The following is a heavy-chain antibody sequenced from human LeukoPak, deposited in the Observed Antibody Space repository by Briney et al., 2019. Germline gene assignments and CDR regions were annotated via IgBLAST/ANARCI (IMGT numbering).Heavy chain of an antibody. V-gene: IGHV3-30*02. Sequence: GGSLRLSCAASGFTFSSYGMHWVRQAPGKGLEWVAFIRYDGSNKYYADSVKGRFTISRDNSKNTLYLQMNSLRAEDTAVYYCAKLVYYYDSSGLKSIDYWGQGTLVTVSS. CDR1: GFTFSSYG. CDR2: IRYDGSNK. CDR3: AKLVYYYDSSGLKSIDY. D-gene: IGHD3-22*01. J-gene: IGHJ4*02.